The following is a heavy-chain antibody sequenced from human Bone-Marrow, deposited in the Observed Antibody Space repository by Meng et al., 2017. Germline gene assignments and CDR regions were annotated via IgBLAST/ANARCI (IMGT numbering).Heavy chain of an antibody. D-gene: IGHD1-26*01. V-gene: IGHV3-23*04. J-gene: IGHJ4*02. Sequence: EVQEGGSGGGLVRPGGTLRLSCAASGFTLSSYAMSWVRQAPGKGLEWVSAISGSGGSTYYADSVTGRFTISRDNSKNTLFLQMNSLRVEDTAIYYCARQVGPDYWGQGTLVTVSS. CDR3: ARQVGPDY. CDR1: GFTLSSYA. CDR2: ISGSGGST.